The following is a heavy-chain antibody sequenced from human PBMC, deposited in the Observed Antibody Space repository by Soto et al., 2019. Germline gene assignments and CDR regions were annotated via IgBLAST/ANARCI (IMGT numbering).Heavy chain of an antibody. CDR1: GGSISTYY. CDR3: ARGGHYTNGVCSALDY. CDR2: IYYGGSA. Sequence: SETLSLTCTVSGGSISTYYWNWIRQPPGKGLEWIGYIYYGGSANYNPSLKSRVTISVDTSKKQFSLKLSSVTAADTAVYYCARGGHYTNGVCSALDYWGQGTLVTVSS. J-gene: IGHJ4*02. V-gene: IGHV4-59*08. D-gene: IGHD2-8*01.